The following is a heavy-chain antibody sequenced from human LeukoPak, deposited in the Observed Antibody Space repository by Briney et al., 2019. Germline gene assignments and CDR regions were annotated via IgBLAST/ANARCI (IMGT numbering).Heavy chain of an antibody. CDR3: RICGGDCSLIDC. J-gene: IGHJ4*02. Sequence: GGSLRLSCAASGFTVSSTHMSWVRQAPGKGLEWVSAIHRGININYADSVKGRFTISRDNSENTLYLQMNNLRAEDTAVYYCRICGGDCSLIDCWGQGTLVTVSS. V-gene: IGHV3-53*01. CDR2: IHRGINI. CDR1: GFTVSSTH. D-gene: IGHD2-21*02.